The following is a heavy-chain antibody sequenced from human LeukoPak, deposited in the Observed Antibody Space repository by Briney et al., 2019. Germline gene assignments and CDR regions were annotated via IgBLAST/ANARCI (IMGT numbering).Heavy chain of an antibody. CDR1: GYTFTSYG. V-gene: IGHV1-18*01. D-gene: IGHD6-19*01. CDR2: ISAYNGNT. Sequence: ASVKVSCKASGYTFTSYGISWVRQAPGQGLEWMGWISAYNGNTNYAQKLQGRVTITTDTSTSTAYMELRSLRSDDTAVYYCARIVGSARSGWYNWFDPWGQGTLVTVSS. J-gene: IGHJ5*02. CDR3: ARIVGSARSGWYNWFDP.